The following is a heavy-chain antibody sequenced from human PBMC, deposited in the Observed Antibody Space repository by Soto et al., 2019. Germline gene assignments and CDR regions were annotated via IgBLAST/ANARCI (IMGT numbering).Heavy chain of an antibody. CDR2: IYWDDDK. J-gene: IGHJ4*02. CDR1: GFSLSTRGVG. CDR3: ARKNYGDYPTDY. D-gene: IGHD4-17*01. Sequence: QITLKESGPTLVKPTQTLTLTCTFSGFSLSTRGVGVGWIRQPPGKALEWLAVIYWDDDKRYSPSLQSRLTITKDTSKNQVVLTMTNMGPVDTATYYCARKNYGDYPTDYWGQGTLVTVSS. V-gene: IGHV2-5*02.